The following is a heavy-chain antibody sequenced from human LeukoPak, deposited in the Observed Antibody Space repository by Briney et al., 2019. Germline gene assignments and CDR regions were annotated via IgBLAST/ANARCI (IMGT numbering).Heavy chain of an antibody. CDR1: GFTFTGHT. Sequence: GGSLRLSCAASGFTFTGHTMTWLRQAPGKGLEWVSIIGGRDDRTYYADSVKGRFTISRDNSRNILYLQMNSLRAEDTAVYYCAKDPNPFYDFWSGYKWGQGTLVTVSS. CDR3: AKDPNPFYDFWSGYK. V-gene: IGHV3-23*01. CDR2: IGGRDDRT. D-gene: IGHD3-3*01. J-gene: IGHJ4*02.